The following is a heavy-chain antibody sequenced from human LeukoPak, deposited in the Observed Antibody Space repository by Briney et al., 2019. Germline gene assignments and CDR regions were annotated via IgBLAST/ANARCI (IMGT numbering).Heavy chain of an antibody. D-gene: IGHD6-6*01. CDR3: ARDASISSSGWFDP. J-gene: IGHJ5*02. CDR2: IYSAGST. CDR1: GFTVSSNY. V-gene: IGHV3-53*01. Sequence: GGSLRLSRAASGFTVSSNYMSWVRQAPGKGLEWVSIIYSAGSTYYADSVKGRFTISRDNSKNTLYLQMNRLRTEDTAMYYCARDASISSSGWFDPWGQGTLVTVSS.